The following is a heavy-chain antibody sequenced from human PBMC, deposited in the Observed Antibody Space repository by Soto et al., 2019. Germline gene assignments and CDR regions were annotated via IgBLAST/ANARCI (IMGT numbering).Heavy chain of an antibody. V-gene: IGHV4-30-4*01. CDR3: ARGRYCLTGRCFPNWFDS. Sequence: SETLSLTCSVSGDSISTVDYFWAWIRQPPGQALEYIGYIYKSATTYYNPSFEGRVAISLDTSKSHFSLNVTSVTAADTAVYFCARGRYCLTGRCFPNWFDSWGQGTLVTVSS. CDR1: GDSISTVDYF. J-gene: IGHJ5*01. CDR2: IYKSATT. D-gene: IGHD2-15*01.